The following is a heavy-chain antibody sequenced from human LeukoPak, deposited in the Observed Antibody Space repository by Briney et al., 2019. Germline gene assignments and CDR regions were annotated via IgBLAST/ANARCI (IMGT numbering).Heavy chain of an antibody. CDR2: IRHDGCKK. CDR1: GFTFRSYG. V-gene: IGHV3-30*02. D-gene: IGHD5-12*01. CDR3: AKDSPPTSEWLPDY. J-gene: IGHJ4*02. Sequence: GGSLRLSCVGSGFTFRSYGMHWVRQAPGKGLEWVAFIRHDGCKKFYADSVKGRFTISRDNSQNTLYLQVDSLRVDDTAVYYCAKDSPPTSEWLPDYWGQGTLVTISS.